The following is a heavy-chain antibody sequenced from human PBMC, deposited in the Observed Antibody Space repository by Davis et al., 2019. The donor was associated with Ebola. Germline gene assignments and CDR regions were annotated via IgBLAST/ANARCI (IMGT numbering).Heavy chain of an antibody. D-gene: IGHD3-10*01. J-gene: IGHJ4*02. CDR3: ARSFIIPYFDY. V-gene: IGHV4-31*03. Sequence: MPSETLSLTCTVSGGSISSGGYYWSWIRQPPGKGLEWIGYIYYSGSTYYNPSLKSRVTISVDTSKNQFSLKLSSVTAADTAVYYCARSFIIPYFDYWGQGTLVTVSS. CDR1: GGSISSGGYY. CDR2: IYYSGST.